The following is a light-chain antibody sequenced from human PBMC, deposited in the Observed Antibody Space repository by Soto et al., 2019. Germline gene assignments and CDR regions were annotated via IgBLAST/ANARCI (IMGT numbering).Light chain of an antibody. Sequence: QSVLTQPASVSGSPGQSITISCTGTSSDVGSYNLVSWYQHHPGKAPKLMIYEGSKRPSGVSNRFSGSKSGNTASLTISGLQAEDEADYYCCSYTRSSTFLFGGGTKLTVL. CDR1: SSDVGSYNL. CDR2: EGS. J-gene: IGLJ2*01. CDR3: CSYTRSSTFL. V-gene: IGLV2-23*01.